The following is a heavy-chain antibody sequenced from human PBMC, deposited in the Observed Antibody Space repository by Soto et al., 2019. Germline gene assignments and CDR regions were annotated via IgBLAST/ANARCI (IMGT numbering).Heavy chain of an antibody. CDR3: ARTKCPRGGSRYYFDY. J-gene: IGHJ4*02. CDR1: GFTFSDYY. D-gene: IGHD2-15*01. CDR2: ISSSSSYT. Sequence: GGSLRLSCAASGFTFSDYYMSWIRQAPGKGLEWVSYISSSSSYTNYADSVKGRFTISRDNAKNSLYLQMNSLRAEDTAVYYCARTKCPRGGSRYYFDYWGQGTLVTVSS. V-gene: IGHV3-11*06.